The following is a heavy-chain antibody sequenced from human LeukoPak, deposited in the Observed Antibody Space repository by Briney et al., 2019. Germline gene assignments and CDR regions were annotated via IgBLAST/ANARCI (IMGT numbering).Heavy chain of an antibody. CDR3: ARSSVGFDY. CDR2: INSDGSST. J-gene: IGHJ4*02. V-gene: IGHV3-74*01. Sequence: GGSLRLSCAASGFTFSTYWMHWVRQAAGKGLVWVSRINSDGSSTSDADFVKGRFTISRDNAKNTLYLQMNSLRAEDTAVYYCARSSVGFDYWGQGTLVTVSS. CDR1: GFTFSTYW.